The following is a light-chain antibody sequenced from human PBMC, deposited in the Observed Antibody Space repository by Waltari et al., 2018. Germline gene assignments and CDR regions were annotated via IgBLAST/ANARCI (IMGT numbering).Light chain of an antibody. CDR2: EDN. V-gene: IGLV6-57*03. Sequence: NFMLTQPHSVSESPGKTVTISCTRSSGSIVTKYVQWYQQRPGSAPTTVIYEDNRRPAGVPDRFSGSIDSSSNSASLTISGLKTEDEADYYCQSYDNTINVFGSGTKVTVL. CDR3: QSYDNTINV. J-gene: IGLJ6*01. CDR1: SGSIVTKY.